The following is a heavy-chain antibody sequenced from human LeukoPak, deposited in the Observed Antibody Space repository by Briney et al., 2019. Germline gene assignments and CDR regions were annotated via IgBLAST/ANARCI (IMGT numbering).Heavy chain of an antibody. V-gene: IGHV4-61*02. CDR1: GGSINSGTYY. CDR3: ARDAYSSSSGDAFDI. Sequence: KPSETLSLTCTVSGGSINSGTYYWGWIRQPAGKGLEWIGRIYSSGSTNYNPSLKSRVTISVDMSKNQFSLKLSSVTAADTAMYYCARDAYSSSSGDAFDIWGQGTMVTVSS. J-gene: IGHJ3*02. D-gene: IGHD6-6*01. CDR2: IYSSGST.